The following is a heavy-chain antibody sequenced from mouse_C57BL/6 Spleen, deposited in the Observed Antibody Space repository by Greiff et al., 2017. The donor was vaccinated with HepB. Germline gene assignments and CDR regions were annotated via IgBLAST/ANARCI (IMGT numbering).Heavy chain of an antibody. CDR3: ARYGDDGYAMDY. CDR2: IDPSDSET. D-gene: IGHD2-14*01. Sequence: VQLQQPGAELVRPGSSVKLSCKASGYTFTSYWMHWVKQRPIQGLEWIGNIDPSDSETHYNQKFKDKATLTVDKSSSTAYMQLSSLTSEDSAVYYCARYGDDGYAMDYWGQGTSVTVSS. V-gene: IGHV1-52*01. CDR1: GYTFTSYW. J-gene: IGHJ4*01.